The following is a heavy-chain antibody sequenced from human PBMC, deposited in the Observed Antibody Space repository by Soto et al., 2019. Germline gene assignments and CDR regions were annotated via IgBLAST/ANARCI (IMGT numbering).Heavy chain of an antibody. Sequence: QITLKESGPTLVKPTQTLTLTCTFSGFSLSSTRMAVGWIRQPPATALEWLALIYWDDDKRYSPFLKSRLTITKDTSKNQVVLTMTNMDPVDTARYYCAHIVVAGLGYYFDYWGQGTLVTVSS. CDR3: AHIVVAGLGYYFDY. V-gene: IGHV2-5*02. D-gene: IGHD6-19*01. CDR1: GFSLSSTRMA. J-gene: IGHJ4*02. CDR2: IYWDDDK.